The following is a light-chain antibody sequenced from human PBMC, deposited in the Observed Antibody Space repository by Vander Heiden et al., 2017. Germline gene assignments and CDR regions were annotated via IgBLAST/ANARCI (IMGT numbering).Light chain of an antibody. CDR3: QVWDSSTEDVV. Sequence: SYELPQPLSVSVALGQTARITCGGNNIGSKNVHWYQQKPGQAPVLVIYRDSNRPSGIPERFSGSNSGNTATLTISRAQAGDEADYYCQVWDSSTEDVVFGGGTKLTVL. J-gene: IGLJ2*01. V-gene: IGLV3-9*01. CDR2: RDS. CDR1: NIGSKN.